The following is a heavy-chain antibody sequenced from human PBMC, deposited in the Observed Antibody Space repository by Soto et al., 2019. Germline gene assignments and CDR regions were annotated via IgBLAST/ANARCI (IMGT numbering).Heavy chain of an antibody. V-gene: IGHV1-46*01. Sequence: QVQLVQSGADVKKPGASVRVSCKASGYTFTSYYIHWVRQAPGQGLEWMGIFDPSGTGTTYAQKFQGRFTMTRDTSTTTVYMELSSLRSEDTAVYYCARDQRTYYFDSWGQGTLVTVAS. CDR3: ARDQRTYYFDS. CDR2: FDPSGTGT. J-gene: IGHJ4*02. CDR1: GYTFTSYY.